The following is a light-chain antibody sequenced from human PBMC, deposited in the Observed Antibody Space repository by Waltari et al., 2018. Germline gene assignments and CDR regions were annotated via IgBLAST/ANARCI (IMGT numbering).Light chain of an antibody. CDR2: KVS. J-gene: IGKJ2*01. V-gene: IGKV2-30*02. CDR1: SHVPRDGNTN. Sequence: SHVPRDGNTNVNWFHKRQGQSARRLIYKVSSRESGVPDRFSGSGAGTDFTLKISRVEAEDVVIYYCLQNTYWPFIFGQGTKLELK. CDR3: LQNTYWPFI.